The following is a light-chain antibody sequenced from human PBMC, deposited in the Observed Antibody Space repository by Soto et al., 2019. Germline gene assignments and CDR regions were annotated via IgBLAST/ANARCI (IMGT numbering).Light chain of an antibody. CDR2: GAS. J-gene: IGKJ4*01. CDR3: QQYNDWPPLT. Sequence: EIVLTQSPGTLSLSPGERATLSCRASQSVSSSYLAWYQQKPGQAPRLFIYGASSRATGIPDRFSGSGSGTEFTLTISNLQSEDFAVYYCQQYNDWPPLTFGGGTKVDIK. V-gene: IGKV3-20*01. CDR1: QSVSSSY.